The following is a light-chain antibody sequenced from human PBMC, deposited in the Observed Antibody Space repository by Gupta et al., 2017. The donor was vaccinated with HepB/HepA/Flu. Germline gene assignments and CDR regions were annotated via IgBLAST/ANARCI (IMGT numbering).Light chain of an antibody. Sequence: EKVMTQSPATLSVSPGERATLSCRASQSVSGSLAWYQQKPGQAPRLLIYGASTRATGVPARSSGSGSGSEFTLTISSLQSEDFAVYYCQQYYTWPLTFGGGTKVEI. CDR2: GAS. CDR3: QQYYTWPLT. CDR1: QSVSGS. J-gene: IGKJ4*01. V-gene: IGKV3-15*01.